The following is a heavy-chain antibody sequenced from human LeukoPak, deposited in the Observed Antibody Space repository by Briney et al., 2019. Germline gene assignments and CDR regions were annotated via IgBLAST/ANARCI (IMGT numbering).Heavy chain of an antibody. J-gene: IGHJ6*02. Sequence: GGSLRLSCAASGFTFSDYYMSWIRQAPGKGLEWVSYISSSGSTIYYADSVKGRFTVSRDNAKNSLYLQMNSLRAEDTAVYYCARAHFWDYYYGMDVWGQGTTVTVSS. CDR2: ISSSGSTI. CDR1: GFTFSDYY. V-gene: IGHV3-11*01. D-gene: IGHD3-16*01. CDR3: ARAHFWDYYYGMDV.